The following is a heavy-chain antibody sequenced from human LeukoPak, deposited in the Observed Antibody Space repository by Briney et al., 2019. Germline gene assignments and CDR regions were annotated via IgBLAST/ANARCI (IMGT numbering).Heavy chain of an antibody. D-gene: IGHD3-3*01. CDR3: AKKAYDFWSGYSDY. J-gene: IGHJ4*02. Sequence: GGSLRLSCAASGFTFSSYWMSWVRQAPGKGLEWVSAISGSGGSTYYADSVKGRFTISRDNSKNTLYLQMNSLRAEDTAVYYCAKKAYDFWSGYSDYWGQGTLVTVSS. V-gene: IGHV3-23*01. CDR2: ISGSGGST. CDR1: GFTFSSYW.